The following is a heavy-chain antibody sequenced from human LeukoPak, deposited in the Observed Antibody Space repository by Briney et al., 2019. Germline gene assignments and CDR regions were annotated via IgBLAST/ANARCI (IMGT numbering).Heavy chain of an antibody. Sequence: GRSLRLSCAASGFTFSSYGMHWVRQAPGKGLEWVAVISDDGSTKYYSDSVKGRFTVSRDNSKDTLYLPMNSLTTEDTAVYYCAKDRYYDIRGRLDPWGQGTLVTVSS. CDR3: AKDRYYDIRGRLDP. CDR2: ISDDGSTK. J-gene: IGHJ5*02. CDR1: GFTFSSYG. D-gene: IGHD3-10*02. V-gene: IGHV3-30*18.